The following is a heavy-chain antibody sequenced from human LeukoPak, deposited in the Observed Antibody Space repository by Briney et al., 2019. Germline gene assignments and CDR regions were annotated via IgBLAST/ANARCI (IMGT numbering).Heavy chain of an antibody. CDR2: IYFSGGT. J-gene: IGHJ5*02. D-gene: IGHD2-2*01. V-gene: IGHV4-39*07. Sequence: SETLSLTCTVSGGSIYSTSFYWDWIRQPPGKGLEWIGRIYFSGGTSYNPSLKSRVTISVDTSKNQFSLRLRSVTAADTAVYYCARRYRKGYCSTTTCNWFDPWGQGTLVTISS. CDR3: ARRYRKGYCSTTTCNWFDP. CDR1: GGSIYSTSFY.